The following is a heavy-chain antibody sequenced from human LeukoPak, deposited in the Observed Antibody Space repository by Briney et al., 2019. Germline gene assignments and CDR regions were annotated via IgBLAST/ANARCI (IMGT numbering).Heavy chain of an antibody. D-gene: IGHD1-26*01. Sequence: ASVKVSCKVSGYTLSEVSIHWVRQAPGKGFEWMGRFDPEDGETIHSQKFQGRVTTTEDTSGDTAYMELSSLTSGDTAMCYCTTGAVGVYPVYYFHYWGQGTLVTVSS. V-gene: IGHV1-24*01. J-gene: IGHJ4*02. CDR1: GYTLSEVS. CDR2: FDPEDGET. CDR3: TTGAVGVYPVYYFHY.